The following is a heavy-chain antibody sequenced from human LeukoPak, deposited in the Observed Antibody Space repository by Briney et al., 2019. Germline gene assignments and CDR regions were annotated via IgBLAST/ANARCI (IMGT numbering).Heavy chain of an antibody. Sequence: GGSLRLSCAASGFTFSSYGMSWVRQAPGKGLEWVSTISDNGGSTYYPDSVKGRFTISRDNSKNTLYLQMNSLRAEDTAVYYCAKGAYYDLWGQGTLVTVSS. CDR1: GFTFSSYG. V-gene: IGHV3-23*01. CDR3: AKGAYYDL. CDR2: ISDNGGST. D-gene: IGHD3-22*01. J-gene: IGHJ4*02.